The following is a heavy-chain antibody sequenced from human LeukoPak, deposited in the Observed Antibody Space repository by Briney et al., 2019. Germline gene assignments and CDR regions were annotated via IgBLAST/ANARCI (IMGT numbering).Heavy chain of an antibody. J-gene: IGHJ6*03. CDR2: IYTSGST. CDR1: SGSIRSYY. D-gene: IGHD6-13*01. V-gene: IGHV4-4*07. Sequence: SETLCLACTVSSGSIRSYYWSWIRQPAGKGLEWIGRIYTSGSTNYNPSLKSRVTISVDTSKNQFSLKLSSVTAADTAVYYCAREGIASTRGYYYYYMDVWGKGTTVTISS. CDR3: AREGIASTRGYYYYYMDV.